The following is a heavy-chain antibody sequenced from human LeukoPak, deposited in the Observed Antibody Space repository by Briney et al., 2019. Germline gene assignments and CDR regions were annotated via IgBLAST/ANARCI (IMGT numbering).Heavy chain of an antibody. CDR1: GYTFTGYY. V-gene: IGHV1-2*02. J-gene: IGHJ6*03. Sequence: ASVKVSCKASGYTFTGYYMHWVRQAPGQGLEWMGWISPNSGGTNYAQKFQGRVTMTRDTSISTAYMELSRLRSDDTAVYYCARRGFGSYGYVYYYYYYMDVWGKGTTVTVSS. CDR2: ISPNSGGT. D-gene: IGHD5-18*01. CDR3: ARRGFGSYGYVYYYYYYMDV.